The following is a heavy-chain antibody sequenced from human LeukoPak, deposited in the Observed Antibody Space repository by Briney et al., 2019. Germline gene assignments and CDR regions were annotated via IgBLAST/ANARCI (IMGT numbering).Heavy chain of an antibody. D-gene: IGHD1-26*01. CDR1: GFTFSSYG. J-gene: IGHJ4*02. CDR2: IRYDGSNK. CDR3: AKVSSPGGGSYPPGYYFDY. Sequence: GSLRLSCAASGFTFSSYGMHWVRQAPGKGLEWVAFIRYDGSNKYYADSVKGRFTISRDNSKNTLYLQMNSLRAEDTAVYYCAKVSSPGGGSYPPGYYFDYWGQGTLVTVSS. V-gene: IGHV3-30*02.